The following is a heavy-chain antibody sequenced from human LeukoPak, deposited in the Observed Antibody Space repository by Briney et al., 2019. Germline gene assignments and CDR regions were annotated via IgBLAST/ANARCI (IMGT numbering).Heavy chain of an antibody. J-gene: IGHJ4*02. CDR1: GGSISSISYY. CDR3: ARQGVVGATGFDY. V-gene: IGHV4-39*01. CDR2: IYSSGST. Sequence: PSETLSLTCSVSGGSISSISYYRGWIRQPPGKGLEWIGNIYSSGSTYNNPSLKSRVIISVDTSKNQFSLKLTSVTAADTAVYYCARQGVVGATGFDYWGQGTLVTVSS. D-gene: IGHD1-26*01.